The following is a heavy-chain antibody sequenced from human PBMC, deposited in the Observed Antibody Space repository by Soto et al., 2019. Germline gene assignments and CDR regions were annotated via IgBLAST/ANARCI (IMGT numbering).Heavy chain of an antibody. CDR3: ARRTVTTYHYFDY. V-gene: IGHV3-21*01. CDR1: GFTFSSSD. Sequence: EVQVVESGGGLVKPGGSLRLSCAASGFTFSSSDMNWVRQAPGKGLEWVSSIDTGTRHVYYADSVRGRFTISRDDAKNSLYLQMSSLRVEDTALYYCARRTVTTYHYFDYWGQGTLVTVSS. J-gene: IGHJ4*02. D-gene: IGHD4-17*01. CDR2: IDTGTRHV.